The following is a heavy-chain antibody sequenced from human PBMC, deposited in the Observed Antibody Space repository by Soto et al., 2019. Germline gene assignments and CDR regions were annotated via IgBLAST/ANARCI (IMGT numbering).Heavy chain of an antibody. CDR3: AKDRHYDFWSGSLGYRMDV. Sequence: GGSLRVSCAASGFNISSYGMHWVLQAPGQWLEWVAVISYDGSNKYYADSVKVRFTISRDNSKNTLYLQMKSLRAEDTAVYYCAKDRHYDFWSGSLGYRMDVWGQGTTVTVSS. CDR2: ISYDGSNK. V-gene: IGHV3-30*18. J-gene: IGHJ6*02. CDR1: GFNISSYG. D-gene: IGHD3-3*01.